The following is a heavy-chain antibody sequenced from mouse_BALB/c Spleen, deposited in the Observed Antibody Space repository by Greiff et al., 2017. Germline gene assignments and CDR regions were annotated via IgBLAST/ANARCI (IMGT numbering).Heavy chain of an antibody. CDR1: GFTFTDYY. J-gene: IGHJ3*01. D-gene: IGHD2-2*01. CDR2: IRNKANGYTT. Sequence: EVQRVESGGGLVQPGGSLRLSCATSGFTFTDYYMSWVRQPPGKALEWLGFIRNKANGYTTEYSASVKGRFTISRDNSQSILYLQMNTLRAEDSATYYCARGGYGRAWFAYWGQGTLVTVSA. V-gene: IGHV7-3*02. CDR3: ARGGYGRAWFAY.